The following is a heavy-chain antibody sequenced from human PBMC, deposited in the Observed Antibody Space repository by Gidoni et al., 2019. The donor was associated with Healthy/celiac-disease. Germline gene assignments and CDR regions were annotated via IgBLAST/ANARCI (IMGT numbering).Heavy chain of an antibody. D-gene: IGHD5-18*01. CDR3: AKDGGYSYAYQDY. CDR1: GFTFDDYA. V-gene: IGHV3-9*01. Sequence: EVQLVESGGGLVQPGRSLSLSCAASGFTFDDYAMHWVRQALGKGLEWVSGISWNSGSIGYADSVKGRFTISRDNAKNSLYLQMNSLRAEDTALYYCAKDGGYSYAYQDYWGQGTLVTVSS. CDR2: ISWNSGSI. J-gene: IGHJ4*02.